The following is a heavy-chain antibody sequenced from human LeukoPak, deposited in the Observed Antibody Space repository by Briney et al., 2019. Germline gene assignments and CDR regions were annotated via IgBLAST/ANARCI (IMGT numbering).Heavy chain of an antibody. J-gene: IGHJ5*02. CDR2: ISAYNDNT. Sequence: ASVKVSCKASGYTFTSYGISWVRQAPGQGLEWMEWISAYNDNTNYAQKLQGRVTMITDTSTSTAYMELRSLRSDDTAVYYCARDRCSSTSCYNVNWFDPWGQGTLVTVSS. CDR1: GYTFTSYG. CDR3: ARDRCSSTSCYNVNWFDP. D-gene: IGHD2-2*02. V-gene: IGHV1-18*01.